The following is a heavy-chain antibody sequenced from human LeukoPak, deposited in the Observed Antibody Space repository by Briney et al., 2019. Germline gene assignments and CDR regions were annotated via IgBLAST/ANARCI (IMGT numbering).Heavy chain of an antibody. D-gene: IGHD3-16*01. CDR3: AREAGGSVFDY. Sequence: ASVKVSCKASGYTFTSYDINWVRQATGQGLEWLGWMNPNSGNTGYAQKFQGRVTMTRDTSISTAYMELSRLRSDDTAVYYCAREAGGSVFDYWGQGTLFTVSS. CDR1: GYTFTSYD. J-gene: IGHJ4*02. V-gene: IGHV1-8*01. CDR2: MNPNSGNT.